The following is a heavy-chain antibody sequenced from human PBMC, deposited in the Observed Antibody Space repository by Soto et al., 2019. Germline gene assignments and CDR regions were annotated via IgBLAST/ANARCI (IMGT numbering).Heavy chain of an antibody. V-gene: IGHV1-3*01. CDR2: INAGNGNT. CDR3: AREHYDILTGYYFWFDP. J-gene: IGHJ5*02. Sequence: GASVKVSCKASGYTFTSYAMHWVRQAPGQSLEWMGWINAGNGNTKYSQKFQGRVTITRDTSASTAYMELSSLRSEDTAVYYCAREHYDILTGYYFWFDPWGQGTLVTVSS. D-gene: IGHD3-9*01. CDR1: GYTFTSYA.